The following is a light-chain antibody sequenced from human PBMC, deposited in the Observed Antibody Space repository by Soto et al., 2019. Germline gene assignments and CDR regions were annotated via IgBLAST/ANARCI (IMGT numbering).Light chain of an antibody. V-gene: IGKV1-5*01. Sequence: DIQMTQSPSTLSASVGDRVTITCRASQSISSWLAWYQQKPGKAPKLLIYDASNLQSGVPSRFSGSGSGTEFTLTISSLQPDDFATYSCQQYKSYPFTFGPGTKVDIK. CDR1: QSISSW. CDR3: QQYKSYPFT. J-gene: IGKJ3*01. CDR2: DAS.